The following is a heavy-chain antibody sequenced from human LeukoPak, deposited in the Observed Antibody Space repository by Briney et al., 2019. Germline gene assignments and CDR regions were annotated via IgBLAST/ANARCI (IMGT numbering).Heavy chain of an antibody. D-gene: IGHD1-7*01. J-gene: IGHJ3*01. CDR3: ARGGGTNDL. Sequence: GGSLRLSCAASGLTFSRYWMTWVRQAPGKGLEWVANIKEDGSEKYYVDSVKGRFTISRDNANNSLCLQMNSLRAEDTAVYYCARGGGTNDLWGQGTMVTVSS. CDR2: IKEDGSEK. CDR1: GLTFSRYW. V-gene: IGHV3-7*04.